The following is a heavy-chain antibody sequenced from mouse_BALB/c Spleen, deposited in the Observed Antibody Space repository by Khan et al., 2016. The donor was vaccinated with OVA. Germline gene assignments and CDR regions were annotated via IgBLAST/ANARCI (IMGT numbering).Heavy chain of an antibody. D-gene: IGHD2-3*01. CDR3: ARDGSRYNYAMDY. Sequence: QLEESGPGLVKPSQSLSLTCTVTGYSITSDYAWNWIRQFPGNKLEWMGYISYSGSTNYNPALKSRISITRDTSKNQFFLQLNSVTTEDTATXYFARDGSRYNYAMDYWGQGTSVTVSS. CDR2: ISYSGST. J-gene: IGHJ4*01. CDR1: GYSITSDYA. V-gene: IGHV3-2*02.